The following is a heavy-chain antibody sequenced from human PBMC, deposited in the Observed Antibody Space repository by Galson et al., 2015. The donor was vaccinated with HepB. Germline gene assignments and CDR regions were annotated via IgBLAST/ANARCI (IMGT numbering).Heavy chain of an antibody. CDR2: ISYDGSNK. Sequence: SLRLSCAASGFTFSSYGMHWVRQAPGKGLEWVAVISYDGSNKYYADSVKGRFTISRDNSKNTLYLQMNSLRAEDTAVYYCAKGDTYYYDSSGYYGMVGMDVWGQGTTVTVSS. D-gene: IGHD3-22*01. CDR3: AKGDTYYYDSSGYYGMVGMDV. CDR1: GFTFSSYG. V-gene: IGHV3-30*18. J-gene: IGHJ6*02.